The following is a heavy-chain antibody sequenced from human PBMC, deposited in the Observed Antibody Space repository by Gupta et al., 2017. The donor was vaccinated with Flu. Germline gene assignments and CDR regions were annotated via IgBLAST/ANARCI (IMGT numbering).Heavy chain of an antibody. CDR2: IRSEAYSGTT. CDR3: TRDVRGCSGPNCYENYYYYMDV. Sequence: SWVRQAPGKGLEWVGFIRSEAYSGTTEYAASVEGRFVISRDDSKNIAYLQMNSLSTEDTAVYYCTRDVRGCSGPNCYENYYYYMDVWGEGTTVTVSS. D-gene: IGHD2-2*01. J-gene: IGHJ6*03. V-gene: IGHV3-49*02.